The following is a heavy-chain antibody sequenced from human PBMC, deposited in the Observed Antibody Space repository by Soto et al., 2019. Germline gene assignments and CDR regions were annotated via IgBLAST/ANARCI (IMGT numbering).Heavy chain of an antibody. V-gene: IGHV1-58*02. CDR2: TLVRSGNT. J-gene: IGHJ5*01. CDR1: GFTFSNSA. D-gene: IGHD3-22*01. CDR3: VAREDPTYYNHTSAYSADS. Sequence: SVKVSCKASGFTFSNSAMQWVRQARGQRLEWIGWTLVRSGNTKYAQKFQERVTITRDMSTSTAYVELSSLRFEDTAVYYCVAREDPTYYNHTSAYSADSWGQGTPDTVSS.